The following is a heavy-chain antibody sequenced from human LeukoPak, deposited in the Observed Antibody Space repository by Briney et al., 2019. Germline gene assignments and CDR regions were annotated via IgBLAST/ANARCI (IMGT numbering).Heavy chain of an antibody. V-gene: IGHV1-69*13. CDR1: GGTFSSYA. Sequence: SVKVSCKASGGTFSSYAISWVRQAPGQGLEWMGGIIPIFGTANYAQKFQGRVTITADESTSTAYMELSSLRSEDTAVYCCARGGISRGAFDIWGQGTIVTLSS. J-gene: IGHJ3*02. D-gene: IGHD2/OR15-2a*01. CDR2: IIPIFGTA. CDR3: ARGGISRGAFDI.